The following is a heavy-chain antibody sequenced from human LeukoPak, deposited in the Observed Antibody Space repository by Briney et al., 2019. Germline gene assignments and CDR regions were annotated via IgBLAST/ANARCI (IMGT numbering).Heavy chain of an antibody. J-gene: IGHJ4*02. CDR2: ISSSSSYI. V-gene: IGHV3-21*01. D-gene: IGHD3-3*01. Sequence: GGSLRLSCAASGFTFSSYSMNWVRQAPGKGLEWVSSISSSSSYIYYADSVKGRFTISRDNAKNTLYLQMNSLRAEDTAVYYCARVVSTYDFWSGYWFWGQGTLVTVSS. CDR3: ARVVSTYDFWSGYWF. CDR1: GFTFSSYS.